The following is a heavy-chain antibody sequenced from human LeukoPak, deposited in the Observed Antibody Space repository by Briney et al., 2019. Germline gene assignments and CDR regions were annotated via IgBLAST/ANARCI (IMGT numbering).Heavy chain of an antibody. J-gene: IGHJ4*02. CDR3: ARDIDFHFDN. V-gene: IGHV3-33*01. CDR1: GFTFNSYW. CDR2: IWFDGNSK. Sequence: GGSLRLSCAVSGFTFNSYWMAWVRQAPGKGLEWVAVIWFDGNSKYYSDSVKGRFTISRDSSKNTLYLQMNSLRAEDTAAYYCARDIDFHFDNWGQGTLVTVSS.